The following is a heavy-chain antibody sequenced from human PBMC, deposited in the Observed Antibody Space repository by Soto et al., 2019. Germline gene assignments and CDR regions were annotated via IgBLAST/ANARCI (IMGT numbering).Heavy chain of an antibody. CDR1: GDSVSSNSAA. V-gene: IGHV6-1*01. CDR3: AREHYDFWSGYYQRTLDY. CDR2: TYYRSKWYN. D-gene: IGHD3-3*01. J-gene: IGHJ4*02. Sequence: SQTLSLTCAISGDSVSSNSAAWNWIRQSPSRGLELLGRTYYRSKWYNDYAVSVKSRITINPDTSKNQFSLQLNSVTPEDTAVYYCAREHYDFWSGYYQRTLDYWGQGTLVTVSS.